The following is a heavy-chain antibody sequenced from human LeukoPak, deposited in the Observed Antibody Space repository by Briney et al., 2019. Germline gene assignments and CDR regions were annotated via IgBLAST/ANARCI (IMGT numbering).Heavy chain of an antibody. CDR1: GYSITSYR. Sequence: GESLKISCKGSGYSITSYRIGWGRQMPEKGLGWVGIIYPGDSDTKYSPSFQSQVTISADKSISTAYLQWSSLKASDTAMYYCARRGADGSGYYYYFDYWGQGTLVTVSS. J-gene: IGHJ4*02. D-gene: IGHD3-22*01. V-gene: IGHV5-51*01. CDR3: ARRGADGSGYYYYFDY. CDR2: IYPGDSDT.